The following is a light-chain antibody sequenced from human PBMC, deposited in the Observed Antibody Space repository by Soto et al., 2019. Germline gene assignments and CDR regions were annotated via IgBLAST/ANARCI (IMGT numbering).Light chain of an antibody. J-gene: IGKJ1*01. CDR2: AAS. CDR1: QSISSY. CDR3: QQSYSTLPT. V-gene: IGKV1-39*01. Sequence: DIQMTQSPSSLSASVGDRVTITCQASQSISSYLNWYQQKPGKAPKLLIYAASSLQSGVPSRFSGSGSGTDFTLTISSLQPEDFATYYCQQSYSTLPTFGQGTKVEIK.